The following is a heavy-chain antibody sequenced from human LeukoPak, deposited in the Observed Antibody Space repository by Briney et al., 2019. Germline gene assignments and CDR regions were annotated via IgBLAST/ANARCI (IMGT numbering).Heavy chain of an antibody. Sequence: SETLSLTCTASGGSISSYFWSWIRQPPGKGLEWIGYIYYSGSTNYNPSLKSRVTMSVDTSKNQFSLKLSSVTAADTAVYYCARRSPGGAADYWGQGTRVTVSS. D-gene: IGHD1-26*01. J-gene: IGHJ4*02. CDR2: IYYSGST. CDR1: GGSISSYF. CDR3: ARRSPGGAADY. V-gene: IGHV4-59*08.